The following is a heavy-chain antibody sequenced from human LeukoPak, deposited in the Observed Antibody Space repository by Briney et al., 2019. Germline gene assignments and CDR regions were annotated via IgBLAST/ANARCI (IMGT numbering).Heavy chain of an antibody. CDR2: ISYDGSNK. J-gene: IGHJ4*02. CDR1: GFTFSSYG. V-gene: IGHV3-30*18. D-gene: IGHD3-10*01. Sequence: GGSLRLSCATSGFTFSSYGMHWVRQAPGKGLEWVAVISYDGSNKYYSDSVRGRFTISRDNSKNTLYLQMNSLRAEDTAVYYCAKVMGRRLLWFGDGNYFDYWGQGTLVTVSS. CDR3: AKVMGRRLLWFGDGNYFDY.